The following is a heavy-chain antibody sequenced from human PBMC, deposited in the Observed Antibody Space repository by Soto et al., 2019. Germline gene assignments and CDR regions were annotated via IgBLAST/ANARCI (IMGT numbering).Heavy chain of an antibody. V-gene: IGHV1-58*01. CDR3: AAPGEAYYYYGMDV. Sequence: ASVKVSCKASGFTFTSSAVQWVRQARGQRLEWIGWIVVGSGNTNYAQKFQERVTITRDMSTSTAYTELSSLRSEDTAVYYCAAPGEAYYYYGMDVWGQGTTVTVSS. CDR2: IVVGSGNT. CDR1: GFTFTSSA. J-gene: IGHJ6*02. D-gene: IGHD3-16*01.